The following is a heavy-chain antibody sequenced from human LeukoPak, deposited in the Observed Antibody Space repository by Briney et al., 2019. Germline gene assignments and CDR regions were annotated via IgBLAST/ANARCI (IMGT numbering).Heavy chain of an antibody. CDR1: GVSKSTFY. Sequence: SETLSLTCNVSGVSKSTFYMSWIRQPAGKGLESIGRIETTGSTNYNPSLKSRVTMSVDTSKRHFSLRLTSVTAADAAVYYCAVDDRGFDPWGQGTLVTVSS. J-gene: IGHJ5*02. CDR3: AVDDRGFDP. D-gene: IGHD3-22*01. V-gene: IGHV4-4*07. CDR2: IETTGST.